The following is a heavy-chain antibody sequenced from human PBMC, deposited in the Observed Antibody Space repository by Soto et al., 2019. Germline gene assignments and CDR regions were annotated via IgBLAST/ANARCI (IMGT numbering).Heavy chain of an antibody. CDR3: ARGGCYYDSSGYYRGNAFDI. CDR2: IYYSGST. V-gene: IGHV4-31*03. CDR1: GGSISSGGYY. D-gene: IGHD3-22*01. Sequence: SETLSLTCTVSGGSISSGGYYWSWIRQHPGKGLEWIGYIYYSGSTYYNPSLKSRVTISVDTSKNQFSLKLSSVTAADTAVYYCARGGCYYDSSGYYRGNAFDIWGQGTMVTVSS. J-gene: IGHJ3*02.